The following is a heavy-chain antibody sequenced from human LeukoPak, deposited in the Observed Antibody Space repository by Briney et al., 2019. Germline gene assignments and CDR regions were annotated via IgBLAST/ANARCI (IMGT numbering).Heavy chain of an antibody. Sequence: VASVKVSCKASGYTFTSYYMHWVRQAPGQGLEWMGIINPSGGSTSYAQKFQGRVTITADKSTSTAYMELSSLRSEDTAVYYCARMADGGSYYFDYWGQGTLVTVSS. CDR2: INPSGGST. J-gene: IGHJ4*02. CDR3: ARMADGGSYYFDY. CDR1: GYTFTSYY. V-gene: IGHV1-46*01. D-gene: IGHD2-15*01.